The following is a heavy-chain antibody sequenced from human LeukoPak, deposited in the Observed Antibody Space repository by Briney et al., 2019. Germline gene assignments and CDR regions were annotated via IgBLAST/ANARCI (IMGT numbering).Heavy chain of an antibody. D-gene: IGHD3-22*01. V-gene: IGHV3-74*01. CDR3: ARRGNYYDSSGYYFKDWFDP. J-gene: IGHJ5*02. CDR1: GFTFSSYW. CDR2: INSDGSST. Sequence: GGSLRLSCAASGFTFSSYWMHWVRQAPGKGLVWVSRINSDGSSTSYADSVKGRFTISRDNAKNTLYLQMNSLRAEDTAVYYCARRGNYYDSSGYYFKDWFDPWGQGTLVTVSS.